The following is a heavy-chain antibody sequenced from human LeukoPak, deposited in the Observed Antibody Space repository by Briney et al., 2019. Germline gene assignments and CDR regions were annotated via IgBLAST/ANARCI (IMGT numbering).Heavy chain of an antibody. CDR2: IRSEVYGGTT. V-gene: IGHV3-49*03. Sequence: PGGSLRLSCVASGFTFGNYAMTWFRQAPGKGLEWLGFIRSEVYGGTTEYAASVKGRFTFSRDDSKNTVYLQMNSLRIEDTGVYFCTRDSDSGWFDPWGQGALVTVSS. CDR1: GFTFGNYA. J-gene: IGHJ5*02. CDR3: TRDSDSGWFDP. D-gene: IGHD4/OR15-4a*01.